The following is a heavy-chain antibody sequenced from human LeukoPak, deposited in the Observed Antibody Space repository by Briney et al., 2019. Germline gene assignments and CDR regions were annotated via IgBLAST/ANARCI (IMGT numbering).Heavy chain of an antibody. D-gene: IGHD5-18*01. J-gene: IGHJ4*02. V-gene: IGHV3-23*01. CDR1: GFTFSSYA. CDR2: ISGSGGST. Sequence: SGGSLRLSCAASGFTFSSYAMSWVRQAPGKGLEWVSAISGSGGSTYYADSVKGRFTISRDNSKNTLYLQMNSLRAEDTAVYYCAKVRGVDTAMVPLLYFNYWGQGTLVTVSS. CDR3: AKVRGVDTAMVPLLYFNY.